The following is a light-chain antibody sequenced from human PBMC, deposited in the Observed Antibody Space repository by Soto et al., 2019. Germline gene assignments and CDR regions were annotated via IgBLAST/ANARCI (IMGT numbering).Light chain of an antibody. CDR2: EVN. CDR1: SSDVGGYNF. J-gene: IGLJ1*01. CDR3: SSYAGSNNFV. V-gene: IGLV2-8*01. Sequence: QSALTQPPSASGSLGQSVTMSCTGTSSDVGGYNFVSWYQQHPGRAPKLLIFEVNKRPSGVPDRFSGSKSGRTASLTVSGLQAEDEADYYCSSYAGSNNFVFGTGTKLTVL.